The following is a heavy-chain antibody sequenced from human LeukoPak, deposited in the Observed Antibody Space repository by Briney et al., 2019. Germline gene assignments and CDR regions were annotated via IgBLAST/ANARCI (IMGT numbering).Heavy chain of an antibody. V-gene: IGHV4-39*01. Sequence: SETLSLTCTVSGDSINSGTYYWGWIRRPPGEGLEWIGTIYYSGSTYYNPSLKSRVTIFVDTSKNQFSLNLSSVTAADTAVYYRARLEASSGYPDYFDYWGQGTLVTVSS. J-gene: IGHJ4*02. CDR3: ARLEASSGYPDYFDY. D-gene: IGHD3-22*01. CDR2: IYYSGST. CDR1: GDSINSGTYY.